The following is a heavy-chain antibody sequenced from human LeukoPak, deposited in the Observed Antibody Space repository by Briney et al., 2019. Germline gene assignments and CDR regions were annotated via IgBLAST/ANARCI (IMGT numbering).Heavy chain of an antibody. D-gene: IGHD6-13*01. CDR2: IYYSGST. V-gene: IGHV4-61*01. J-gene: IGHJ6*02. CDR3: ARFRYSSSLNYYYYGMDV. Sequence: SETLSLTCTVPGGSVSSGSYYWSWIRQPPGKGLEWIGYIYYSGSTNYNPSLKSRVTISVDTSKNQFSLKLSSVTAADTAVYYCARFRYSSSLNYYYYGMDVWGQGTTVTVSS. CDR1: GGSVSSGSYY.